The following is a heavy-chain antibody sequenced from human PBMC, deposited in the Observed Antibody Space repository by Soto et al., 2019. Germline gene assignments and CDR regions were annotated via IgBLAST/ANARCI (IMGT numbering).Heavy chain of an antibody. Sequence: QVQLVESGGGVVQSGRSLRLSCAASGFTFSTSGMHWIRQAPGKGLEWVAMISHDGGATYYVDSVKGRFTISRDTDKNTLHLQMDSLRPEDTATYYCAKDWGSSCWYNWFDPWGQGTLVTVSS. CDR1: GFTFSTSG. J-gene: IGHJ5*02. CDR3: AKDWGSSCWYNWFDP. CDR2: ISHDGGAT. D-gene: IGHD2-15*01. V-gene: IGHV3-30*18.